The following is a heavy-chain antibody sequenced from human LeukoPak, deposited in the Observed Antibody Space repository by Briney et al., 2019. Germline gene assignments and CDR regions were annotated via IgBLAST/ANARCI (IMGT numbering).Heavy chain of an antibody. V-gene: IGHV4-31*03. CDR2: IYYSGST. D-gene: IGHD3-16*01. J-gene: IGHJ1*01. Sequence: SETLSLTCTVSGGSISSGGYYWSWIRQHPGKGLEWIGYIYYSGSTYYNPSLKSRVTISVDTSKNQFSLKLSSVTATDTAVYYCARGGKTQFQRWGQGTLVTVSS. CDR1: GGSISSGGYY. CDR3: ARGGKTQFQR.